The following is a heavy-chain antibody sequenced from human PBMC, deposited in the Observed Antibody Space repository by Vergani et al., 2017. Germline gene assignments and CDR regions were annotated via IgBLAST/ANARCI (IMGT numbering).Heavy chain of an antibody. CDR3: AKYLRDSTDGLPDS. D-gene: IGHD2-21*02. Sequence: QVQLVESGGGVVQPGGSLRLSCAASGFTFSNYDMHWVRQAPGRGLEWVAFIKYNEKRKEYEDSVKGRFTISRDISKNTLYLQMTSLRVEDTAVYYCAKYLRDSTDGLPDSWGPGTLVIVSS. J-gene: IGHJ4*02. CDR2: IKYNEKRK. V-gene: IGHV3-30*02. CDR1: GFTFSNYD.